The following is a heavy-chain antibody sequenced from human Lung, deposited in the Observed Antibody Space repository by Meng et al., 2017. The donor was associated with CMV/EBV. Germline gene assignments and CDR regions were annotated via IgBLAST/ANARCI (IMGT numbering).Heavy chain of an antibody. CDR2: IYHSGNT. CDR3: ARSDYYAYFDY. CDR1: GGPVSSGRYY. J-gene: IGHJ4*02. V-gene: IGHV4-61*03. D-gene: IGHD3-3*01. Sequence: SETLSLTCTVSGGPVSSGRYYWNWIRQPPGKGLEWIGYIYHSGNTNYGPSLRYNPSLESRVIISSDTSKNHFSLKLSSVTTADTAVYYCARSDYYAYFDYWGQGTLVTGSS.